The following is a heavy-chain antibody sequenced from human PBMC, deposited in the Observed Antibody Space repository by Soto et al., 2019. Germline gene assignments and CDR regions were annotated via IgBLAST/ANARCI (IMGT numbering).Heavy chain of an antibody. D-gene: IGHD6-6*01. J-gene: IGHJ6*02. CDR2: ISGSGGST. Sequence: GGSLRLSCAASGFTFSSYAMSWVRQAPGKGLEWVSAISGSGGSTYYADSVKGRFTISRDNSKNTLYLQMNSLRAEDTAVYYCAKASGQLGYYYYGMDVWGQGTTVTVSS. V-gene: IGHV3-23*01. CDR3: AKASGQLGYYYYGMDV. CDR1: GFTFSSYA.